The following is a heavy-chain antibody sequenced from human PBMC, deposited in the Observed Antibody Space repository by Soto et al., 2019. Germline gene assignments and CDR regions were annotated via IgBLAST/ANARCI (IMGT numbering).Heavy chain of an antibody. V-gene: IGHV4-4*07. D-gene: IGHD6-13*01. CDR3: ARSVSSWPADWFDP. J-gene: IGHJ5*02. CDR1: GYSISSSYY. Sequence: PSATRSLTCALSGYSISSSYYWIWIRPPAGKGLEWIGRIYTSGSTNYNPSLKSRVTMSVDTSKNQFSLKLSSVTAADTAVYYCARSVSSWPADWFDPWGQGTLVTFS. CDR2: IYTSGST.